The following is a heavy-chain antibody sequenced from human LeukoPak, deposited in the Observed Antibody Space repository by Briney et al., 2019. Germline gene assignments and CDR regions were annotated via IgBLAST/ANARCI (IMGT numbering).Heavy chain of an antibody. V-gene: IGHV3-43*01. CDR1: GFTFDTYS. CDR2: INKDGDRT. Sequence: GGSLRLSCAASGFTFDTYSIHWVRQVPGKGLEWVSLINKDGDRTYYADSVRGRFTISRDNSKNSLYLQMDSLRTEDTALYYCAKEARGSSWTGFDYWGQGTLVTVSS. CDR3: AKEARGSSWTGFDY. J-gene: IGHJ4*02. D-gene: IGHD6-13*01.